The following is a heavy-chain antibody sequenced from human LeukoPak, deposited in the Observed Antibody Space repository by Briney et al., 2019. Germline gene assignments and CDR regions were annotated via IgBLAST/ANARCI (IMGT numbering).Heavy chain of an antibody. J-gene: IGHJ4*02. CDR2: ISSSGSTI. CDR3: SRLRGYSYGYADY. Sequence: GGSLRLSCTASGFTFSSYSMNWVRQAPGKGLEWVSYISSSGSTIDYADSVNDRFTISRDNAKNSLYLQMNSLRAEDTAVYYCSRLRGYSYGYADYWGQGTLVTVSS. D-gene: IGHD5-18*01. V-gene: IGHV3-48*04. CDR1: GFTFSSYS.